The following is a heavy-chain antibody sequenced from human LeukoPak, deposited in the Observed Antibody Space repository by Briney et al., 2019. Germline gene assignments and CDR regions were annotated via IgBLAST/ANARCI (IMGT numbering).Heavy chain of an antibody. V-gene: IGHV4-61*02. CDR1: GGSISSGSYY. CDR2: IYTSGST. CDR3: ARDGLWIQNAFDI. D-gene: IGHD5-18*01. J-gene: IGHJ3*02. Sequence: TLSLTCTVSGGSISSGSYYWSWIRQPAGKGLEWIGRIYTSGSTNYNPSLKSRVTISVDTSKNQFSLKLSSVTAADTAVYYCARDGLWIQNAFDIWGQGTMVTVSS.